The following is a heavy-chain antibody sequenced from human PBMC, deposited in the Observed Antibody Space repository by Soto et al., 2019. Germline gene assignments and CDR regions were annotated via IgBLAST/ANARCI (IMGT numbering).Heavy chain of an antibody. V-gene: IGHV4-39*01. J-gene: IGHJ4*02. CDR3: ARLISVTFRYGGLIDY. CDR2: IYYSGST. CDR1: GGSISSSSYY. D-gene: IGHD1-26*01. Sequence: SETLSLTCTVSGGSISSSSYYWGWIRQPPGKGLEWIGSIYYSGSTYYNPSLKSRVTISVDTSKNQFSLKLSSVTAADTAVYYWARLISVTFRYGGLIDYWGQGTLVTVSS.